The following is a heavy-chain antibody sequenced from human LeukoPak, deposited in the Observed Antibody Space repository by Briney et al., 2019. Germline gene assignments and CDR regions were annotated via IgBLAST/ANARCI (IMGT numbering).Heavy chain of an antibody. V-gene: IGHV3-7*01. CDR3: ARRESSSWAEYFQH. CDR2: IKQDGSEK. CDR1: GFTFSSYW. Sequence: PGGSLRLSCAASGFTFSSYWMSWVRQAPGKGLEWVANIKQDGSEKYYVDSVKGRFTISRDNAKNSLYLQMNSLRAEDTAMYYCARRESSSWAEYFQHWGQGALVTVSS. J-gene: IGHJ1*01. D-gene: IGHD6-13*01.